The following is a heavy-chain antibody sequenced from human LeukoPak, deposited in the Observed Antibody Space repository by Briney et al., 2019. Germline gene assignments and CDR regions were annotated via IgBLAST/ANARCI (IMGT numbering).Heavy chain of an antibody. J-gene: IGHJ5*02. CDR3: ARFYDSSAWFDP. V-gene: IGHV4-59*01. CDR2: IYYSGST. Sequence: AEPLSLTCTVSGGSISSYYGSWIRQPPGRGLEWIGYIYYSGSTNYNPSLKSRVTISVDTSKNQFSLKLSSVTAADTAVYYCARFYDSSAWFDPWGQGTLVTVPS. CDR1: GGSISSYY. D-gene: IGHD3-22*01.